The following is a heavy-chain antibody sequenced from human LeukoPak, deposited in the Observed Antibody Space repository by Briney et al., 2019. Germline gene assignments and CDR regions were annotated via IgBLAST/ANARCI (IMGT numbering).Heavy chain of an antibody. Sequence: SEALSLTCTVSGDSISSGGYYWSWIRQHPGKGLEWIGYIYYRGGTYYNPSLKSRVTISLDTSKNQFSLKLSSVTAADTAVYYCARAVLVDDYDSSAYFRYFDYWGQGIVVTVSS. CDR1: GDSISSGGYY. CDR3: ARAVLVDDYDSSAYFRYFDY. V-gene: IGHV4-31*03. D-gene: IGHD3-22*01. J-gene: IGHJ4*02. CDR2: IYYRGGT.